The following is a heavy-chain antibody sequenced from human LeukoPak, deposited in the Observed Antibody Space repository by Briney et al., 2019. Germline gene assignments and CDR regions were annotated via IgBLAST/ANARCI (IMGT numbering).Heavy chain of an antibody. J-gene: IGHJ6*02. CDR3: ARNLAPYYYYGMDV. Sequence: SGPALVKPTQTLTLTCTFSGFSLSTSGMCVSWIRQPPGKALEWLARIDWDDDKYYSISLKTRLTISKDTSKNQVVLTMTSMDPVDTATYYCARNLAPYYYYGMDVWGQGTTVTVSS. CDR1: GFSLSTSGMC. CDR2: IDWDDDK. V-gene: IGHV2-70*11.